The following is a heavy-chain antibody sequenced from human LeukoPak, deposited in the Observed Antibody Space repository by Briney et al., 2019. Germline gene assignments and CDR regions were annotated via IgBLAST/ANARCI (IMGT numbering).Heavy chain of an antibody. V-gene: IGHV3-30-3*01. CDR3: ATYCDASGSSD. D-gene: IGHD3-10*01. CDR2: ISYDGSIQ. Sequence: GGSLRLSCAASGFTFSSYAMHWVRQAPGKGLEWVAVISYDGSIQYYADSVKGRFTISRGNAKNSLYLQMNSLRAEDTAVYYCATYCDASGSSDWGQGTLVTVSS. CDR1: GFTFSSYA. J-gene: IGHJ4*02.